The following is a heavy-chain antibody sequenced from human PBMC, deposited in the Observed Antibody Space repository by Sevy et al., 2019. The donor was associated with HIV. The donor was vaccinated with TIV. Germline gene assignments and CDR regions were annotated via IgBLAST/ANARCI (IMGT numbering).Heavy chain of an antibody. CDR2: IIPIFGTA. D-gene: IGHD6-19*01. CDR1: GGTFSSYA. Sequence: ASVKVSCKASGGTFSSYAISWVRQAPGQGLEWMGGIIPIFGTANYAQKFQGRVTITADESTSTAYMELSSLRSADTAVYYCARGSGWGPSHLYFDYWGQGTLVTVSS. J-gene: IGHJ4*02. CDR3: ARGSGWGPSHLYFDY. V-gene: IGHV1-69*13.